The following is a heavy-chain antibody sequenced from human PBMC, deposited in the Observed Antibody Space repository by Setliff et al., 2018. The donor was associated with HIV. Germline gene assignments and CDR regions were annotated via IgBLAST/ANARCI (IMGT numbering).Heavy chain of an antibody. CDR2: ISSTGTYI. Sequence: GGSLRLPCAASGFNFSSHTMNCIRQAPGKGLERVASISSTGTYIYYADSMKGRFTISRDNAKNSLYLQMNSQRAKDTAVYYCARVRATGGYYFDYWGLGSLVTVSS. V-gene: IGHV3-21*01. J-gene: IGHJ4*02. CDR1: GFNFSSHT. D-gene: IGHD7-27*01. CDR3: ARVRATGGYYFDY.